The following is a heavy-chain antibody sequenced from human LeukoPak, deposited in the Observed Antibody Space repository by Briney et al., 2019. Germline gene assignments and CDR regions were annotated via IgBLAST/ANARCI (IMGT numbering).Heavy chain of an antibody. V-gene: IGHV4-4*07. Sequence: SETLSLTCTVSGDSISRYYWSWIRQPAGKGLEWIGRIYNGGIITYNPSLKSRVTMSIDTSNNQFSLRLRFVTAADTAVYYCARAEVGAKGAFDIWGQGTTVTISS. D-gene: IGHD1-26*01. CDR1: GDSISRYY. CDR3: ARAEVGAKGAFDI. J-gene: IGHJ3*02. CDR2: IYNGGII.